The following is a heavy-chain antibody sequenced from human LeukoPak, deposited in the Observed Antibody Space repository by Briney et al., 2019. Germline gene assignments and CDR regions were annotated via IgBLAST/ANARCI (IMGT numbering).Heavy chain of an antibody. CDR3: AGLVGRYSSGLYYYYFDY. V-gene: IGHV4-4*02. CDR1: GDSINNHDL. D-gene: IGHD3-22*01. J-gene: IGHJ4*02. Sequence: PSETLSLTCGISGDSINNHDLWSWVRQPPGKGLEWIGEMYLSGTTHSNPSVKSRVTISIDKSKNQFFLNLSSVTAADTAVYYCAGLVGRYSSGLYYYYFDYWGQGTLVTVSS. CDR2: MYLSGTT.